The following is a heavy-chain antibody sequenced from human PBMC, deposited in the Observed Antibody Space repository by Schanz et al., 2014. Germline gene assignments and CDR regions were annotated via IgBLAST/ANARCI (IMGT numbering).Heavy chain of an antibody. CDR2: IKQDESEK. CDR3: LAPDYGMDV. J-gene: IGHJ6*02. CDR1: GFTFRGYA. Sequence: DVHLLESGGGLVQPGGSLRLSCAASGFTFRGYAMSWVRQAPGKGLEWVANIKQDESEKYYVDSVKGRFTISRDNSKNSLYLQMNSLRAEDTAVYYCLAPDYGMDVWGQGTTVTVSS. V-gene: IGHV3-7*02.